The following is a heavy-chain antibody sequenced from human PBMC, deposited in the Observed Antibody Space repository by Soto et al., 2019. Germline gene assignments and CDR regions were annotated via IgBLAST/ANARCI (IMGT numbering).Heavy chain of an antibody. CDR2: INPRDSDV. D-gene: IGHD3-3*01. CDR3: ARVKPTPPYYDFWSGYLGYYYGMDV. V-gene: IGHV5-51*01. J-gene: IGHJ6*02. CDR1: DYTFAAYW. Sequence: PGESLKISCKGFDYTFAAYWIGWVRQMPGKGLEWMGVINPRDSDVKYSPPFEGQVTISADKSINTAFLQWRSLRSDDTAVYYCARVKPTPPYYDFWSGYLGYYYGMDVWGQGTTVTVSS.